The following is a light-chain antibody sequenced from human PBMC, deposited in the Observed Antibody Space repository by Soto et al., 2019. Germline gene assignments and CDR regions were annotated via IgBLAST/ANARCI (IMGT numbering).Light chain of an antibody. V-gene: IGLV1-44*01. CDR1: SSNIGSNT. CDR3: AAWDDSLIGVV. J-gene: IGLJ2*01. Sequence: QSVLTQPPSASGTPGQRVTISCSGSSSNIGSNTVNGYQQLPGTSPKLLIYSNKQRPSGVPDRFSGSKSGTSASLAISGLQADDEADYYCAAWDDSLIGVVFGGGTKLAVL. CDR2: SNK.